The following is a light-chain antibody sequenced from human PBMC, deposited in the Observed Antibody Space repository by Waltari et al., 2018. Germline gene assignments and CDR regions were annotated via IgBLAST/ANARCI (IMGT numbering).Light chain of an antibody. J-gene: IGKJ1*01. Sequence: DIVMTQSPDPLAVSLGERATINCKSRQSVLYSSNNKNYLAWYQQKPGQPPKLLIYWASTRESGVPDRFSGSGSGTDFTLTISSLQAEDVAVYYCQQYYSIWTFGQGTKVEIK. CDR2: WAS. V-gene: IGKV4-1*01. CDR1: QSVLYSSNNKNY. CDR3: QQYYSIWT.